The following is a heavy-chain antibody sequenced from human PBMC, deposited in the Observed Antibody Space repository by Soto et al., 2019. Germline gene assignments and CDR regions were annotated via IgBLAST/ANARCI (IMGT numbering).Heavy chain of an antibody. V-gene: IGHV4-59*01. CDR3: ARVRRIAAAGTWFDY. D-gene: IGHD6-13*01. Sequence: SETLSLTCTVSGGSISSYYWSWIRQPPGKGLEWIGYIYYSGSTNYNPSLKRRVTISVDTSKNQFSLNLSSVTAADTAVYYCARVRRIAAAGTWFDYWGQGTLVTVSS. CDR2: IYYSGST. J-gene: IGHJ4*02. CDR1: GGSISSYY.